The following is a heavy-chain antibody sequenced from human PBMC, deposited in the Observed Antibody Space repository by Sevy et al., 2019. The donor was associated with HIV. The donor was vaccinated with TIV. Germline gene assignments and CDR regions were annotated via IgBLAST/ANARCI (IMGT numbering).Heavy chain of an antibody. Sequence: GGSLRLSCAASGFIFSNYYMSWIRQAPGKGLEWVSYISTSGTTIFYADSVKGRFTNSRDNAKNSLYLQMNILRAEDTAVYFCARAEEDADYPSYYFYGMDVWGQGTTVTVSS. CDR3: ARAEEDADYPSYYFYGMDV. CDR1: GFIFSNYY. CDR2: ISTSGTTI. V-gene: IGHV3-11*01. D-gene: IGHD4-17*01. J-gene: IGHJ6*02.